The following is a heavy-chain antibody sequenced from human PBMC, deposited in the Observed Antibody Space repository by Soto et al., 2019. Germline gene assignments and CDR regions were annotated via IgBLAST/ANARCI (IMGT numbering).Heavy chain of an antibody. D-gene: IGHD2-2*01. CDR3: ASTQYCSSTSCYDLGYYYYMDV. CDR2: INPSGGST. Sequence: ASVKVSCKASGYTFTSYYMHWVRQAPGQGLEWMGIINPSGGSTSYAQKFQGRVAMTRDTSTSTVYMELSSLKFEDTAVCYCASTQYCSSTSCYDLGYYYYMDVWGKGTTVTVSS. J-gene: IGHJ6*03. CDR1: GYTFTSYY. V-gene: IGHV1-46*03.